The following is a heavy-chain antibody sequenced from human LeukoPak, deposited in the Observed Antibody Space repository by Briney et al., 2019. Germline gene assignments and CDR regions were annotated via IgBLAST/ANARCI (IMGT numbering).Heavy chain of an antibody. CDR3: AELGITMIGGV. D-gene: IGHD3-10*02. CDR2: ISSSGSTI. CDR1: GFTFSSYE. V-gene: IGHV3-48*03. Sequence: GGSLSLSCAASGFTFSSYEMNWVRQAPGKGLEWVSYISSSGSTIYYADSVKGRFTISRDNAKNSLYLQMNSLRAEDTAVYYCAELGITMIGGVWGKGTTVTISS. J-gene: IGHJ6*04.